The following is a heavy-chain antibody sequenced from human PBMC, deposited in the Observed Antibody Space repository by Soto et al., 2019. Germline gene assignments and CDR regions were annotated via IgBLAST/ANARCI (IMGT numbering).Heavy chain of an antibody. CDR2: INHSGST. Sequence: SETLSLTCAVYGGCFSGYYWSWIRQPPGKGLEWIGEINHSGSTNYNPSLKSRVTISVDTSKNQFSLKLSSVTAADTAVYYCARGSDYYDSSGYYFHQGYYYDYWGQGTLVTVSS. CDR3: ARGSDYYDSSGYYFHQGYYYDY. J-gene: IGHJ4*02. CDR1: GGCFSGYY. D-gene: IGHD3-22*01. V-gene: IGHV4-34*01.